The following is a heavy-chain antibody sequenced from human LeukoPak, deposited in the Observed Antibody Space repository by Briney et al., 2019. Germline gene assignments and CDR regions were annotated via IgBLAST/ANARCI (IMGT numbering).Heavy chain of an antibody. Sequence: SETLSLTCIVSGGSISSYYWSWIRQPPGKGLEWIGYIYYTGSTNYNPSLKSRVTISVDTSKNQFSLKLSSVTAADTAVYYCAGSWSSPYDYWGQGTLVTVSS. CDR3: AGSWSSPYDY. CDR1: GGSISSYY. D-gene: IGHD6-13*01. V-gene: IGHV4-59*12. J-gene: IGHJ4*02. CDR2: IYYTGST.